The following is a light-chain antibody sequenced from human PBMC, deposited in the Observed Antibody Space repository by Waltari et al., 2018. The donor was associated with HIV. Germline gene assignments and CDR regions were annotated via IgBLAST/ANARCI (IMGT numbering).Light chain of an antibody. J-gene: IGKJ1*01. Sequence: IRLTQSPSPLPASAGDRGAITCRAGQNVGAFLAWYQQKPGKPPKLLIFQASILEGGVPSRFSGSVSGSDFTLTINGLQSDDFATYYCHQYASFSGTFGQGTKVEL. CDR3: HQYASFSGT. CDR1: QNVGAF. CDR2: QAS. V-gene: IGKV1-5*03.